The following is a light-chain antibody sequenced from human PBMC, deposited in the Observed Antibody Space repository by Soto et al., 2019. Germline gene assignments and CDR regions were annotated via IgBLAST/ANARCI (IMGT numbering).Light chain of an antibody. Sequence: EIVLTQSPGTLSLSPGERATLSCRASQSVTSSYLAWYQQKPGQAPRLLISGASSRATGIPDRFSGSGSGTDFTLTISRLEPDDFAVYYCHQYSTSRLTFGGGTKVEIK. CDR3: HQYSTSRLT. V-gene: IGKV3-20*01. J-gene: IGKJ4*01. CDR1: QSVTSSY. CDR2: GAS.